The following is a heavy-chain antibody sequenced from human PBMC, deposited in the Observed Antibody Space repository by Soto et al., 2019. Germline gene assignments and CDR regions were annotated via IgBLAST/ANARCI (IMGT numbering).Heavy chain of an antibody. CDR2: IYHNGKP. J-gene: IGHJ5*02. V-gene: IGHV4-31*01. D-gene: IGHD1-26*01. CDR1: GDSVTNCVHY. CDR3: SREVTPLPINVGWYEP. Sequence: PAETLASTFTVSGDSVTNCVHYWTWIRQSPVKVLEWIGYIYHNGKPWYNFALKGQYSISIHVSKNQFFLAVHSVTAADSAVYLCSREVTPLPINVGWYEPWGPGILDNVSS.